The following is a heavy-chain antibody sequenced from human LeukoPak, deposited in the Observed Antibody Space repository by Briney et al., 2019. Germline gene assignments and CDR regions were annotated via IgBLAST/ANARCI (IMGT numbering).Heavy chain of an antibody. Sequence: PGGSLRLSCAASGFSFSRSWMTWVRQAPGKGLEWVANINQDGSEKYYVDSVKGRFTISRDNAKNSLDLQMSGLRAEDTAVYYCAKERGNYFDYWSQGTLVTVSS. J-gene: IGHJ4*02. CDR2: INQDGSEK. V-gene: IGHV3-7*05. D-gene: IGHD3-10*01. CDR1: GFSFSRSW. CDR3: AKERGNYFDY.